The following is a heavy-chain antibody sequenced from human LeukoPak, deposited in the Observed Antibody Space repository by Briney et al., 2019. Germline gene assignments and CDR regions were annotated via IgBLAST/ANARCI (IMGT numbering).Heavy chain of an antibody. CDR2: ISYDGTDA. D-gene: IGHD3-16*01. CDR3: ARIRGGPIDY. V-gene: IGHV3-30*13. Sequence: PGGSLRLSCATSGFTFSSYSMNWVRQAPGKGLEWVAVISYDGTDAYYADSVKGRFTISRDTSKNSLYLQMNSLRAEDTAVFYCARIRGGPIDYWGQGTLVTVSS. CDR1: GFTFSSYS. J-gene: IGHJ4*02.